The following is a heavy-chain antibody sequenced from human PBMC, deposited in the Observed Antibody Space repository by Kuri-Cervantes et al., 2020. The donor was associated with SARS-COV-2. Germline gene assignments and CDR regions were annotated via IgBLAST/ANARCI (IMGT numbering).Heavy chain of an antibody. Sequence: GSLRLSCTVSGGSISSSSYYWGWIRQPPGKGLEWIGSIYYSGSTYYNPSLKSRVTISVDTSKNQFSLKLSSVTAADTAVYYCARQGTGYYGSGSYYYYYCGMDVWGQGTTVTVSS. V-gene: IGHV4-39*01. CDR2: IYYSGST. J-gene: IGHJ6*02. D-gene: IGHD3-10*01. CDR3: ARQGTGYYGSGSYYYYYCGMDV. CDR1: GGSISSSSYY.